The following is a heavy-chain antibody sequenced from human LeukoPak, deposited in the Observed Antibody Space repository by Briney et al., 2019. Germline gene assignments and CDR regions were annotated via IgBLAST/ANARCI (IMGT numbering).Heavy chain of an antibody. D-gene: IGHD6-13*01. Sequence: SETLSLTCTVSGGSISSSSYYWGWIRQPPGKGLEWIGSIYYSGSTYYNPSLKSRVTISVDTSKNQFSLKLSSVTAADTAVYYCARDKLAAAGPYCYYYYMDVWGKGTTVTVSS. CDR2: IYYSGST. CDR3: ARDKLAAAGPYCYYYYMDV. V-gene: IGHV4-39*07. CDR1: GGSISSSSYY. J-gene: IGHJ6*03.